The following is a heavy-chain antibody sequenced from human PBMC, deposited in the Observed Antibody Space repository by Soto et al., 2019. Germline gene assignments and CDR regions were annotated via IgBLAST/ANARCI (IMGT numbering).Heavy chain of an antibody. D-gene: IGHD1-1*01. J-gene: IGHJ4*02. CDR1: GYPFTNYV. CDR3: SRQDINDEVSHFDY. CDR2: INTGNVNT. V-gene: IGHV1-3*04. Sequence: GASVKVACKASGYPFTNYVIHWVRQAPGQRLEWMGWINTGNVNTKYSEKFNGQVTLSADKSITTAYLQWSSLKASDTALYYCSRQDINDEVSHFDYWAQGTLLTVTS.